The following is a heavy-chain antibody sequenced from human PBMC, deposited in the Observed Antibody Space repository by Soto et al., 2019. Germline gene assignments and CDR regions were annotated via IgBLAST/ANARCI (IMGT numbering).Heavy chain of an antibody. Sequence: GGSLRLSCAASGFTFSSYWMHWVRQSPGKGLVWVSQIDSDGRSTTYADTVKGRFTVSRDNAKNKLFLQMNSLRAEDTAVYYCGTDHNSSCFYSCHWGQETLVATSS. V-gene: IGHV3-74*03. CDR2: IDSDGRST. D-gene: IGHD3-22*01. CDR3: GTDHNSSCFYSCH. CDR1: GFTFSSYW. J-gene: IGHJ4*01.